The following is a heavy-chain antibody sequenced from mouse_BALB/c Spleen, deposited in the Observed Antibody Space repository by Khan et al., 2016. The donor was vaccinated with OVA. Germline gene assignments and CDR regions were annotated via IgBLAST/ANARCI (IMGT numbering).Heavy chain of an antibody. V-gene: IGHV1-54*01. CDR3: ARGGYGSLAY. CDR2: INPGSGGP. Sequence: QVQLQQSGAELVRPGTSVKVSCKASGYSFTDYLIDWVNQRPGQGLEWIGVINPGSGGPNYNEKFTGKATLTADKSSSTAYMQLSSLTSDDSAVYFCARGGYGSLAYWGQGTLVTVSA. D-gene: IGHD1-1*02. J-gene: IGHJ3*01. CDR1: GYSFTDYL.